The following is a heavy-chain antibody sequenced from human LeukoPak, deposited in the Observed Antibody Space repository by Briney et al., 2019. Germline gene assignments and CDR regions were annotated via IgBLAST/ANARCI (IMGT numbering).Heavy chain of an antibody. J-gene: IGHJ6*02. D-gene: IGHD3-10*01. CDR2: INAGNGNT. Sequence: GASVKVSCKASGYTFTSYALHWVRQAPGQRLEWMGWINAGNGNTKYSQKFQGRVTITRDTSASTAYMELSSLRSEDTAVYYCARDRPDYFGSPRGMGVWGQGTTVTVSS. V-gene: IGHV1-3*01. CDR3: ARDRPDYFGSPRGMGV. CDR1: GYTFTSYA.